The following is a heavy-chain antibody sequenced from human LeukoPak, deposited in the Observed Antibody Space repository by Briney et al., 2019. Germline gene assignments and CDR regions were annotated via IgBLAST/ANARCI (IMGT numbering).Heavy chain of an antibody. D-gene: IGHD6-19*01. CDR3: AREADYYGY. V-gene: IGHV1-2*02. CDR2: INPKSGGT. J-gene: IGHJ4*02. Sequence: ASVKVPCKASGYTFSDYYMHWVRQAPGQGLEWMGWINPKSGGTNYAQKFQGRVTMTRDTSISTTYMELSRLRPDDTAVYYCAREADYYGYWGQGTLVTVSS. CDR1: GYTFSDYY.